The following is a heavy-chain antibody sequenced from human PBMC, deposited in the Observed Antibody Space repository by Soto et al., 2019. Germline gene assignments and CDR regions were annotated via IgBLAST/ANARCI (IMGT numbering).Heavy chain of an antibody. J-gene: IGHJ4*02. CDR3: VRVGRLGGY. CDR2: IKEDGSGK. V-gene: IGHV3-7*03. CDR1: GFTFSSYW. D-gene: IGHD3-16*01. Sequence: GSLRLSCTASGFTFSSYWMSWVRQAPGKGLGWVANIKEDGSGKYYVDSVKGRFSISRDNARNSLYLQMNSLRVEDTAVYYCVRVGRLGGYWGQGALVTVSS.